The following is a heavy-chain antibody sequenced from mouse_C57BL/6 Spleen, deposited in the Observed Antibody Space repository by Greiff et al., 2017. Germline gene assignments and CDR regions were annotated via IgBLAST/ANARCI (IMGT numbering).Heavy chain of an antibody. CDR3: TRSGDYPDY. D-gene: IGHD2-4*01. Sequence: VQLQQSGTVLARPGASVKMSCKTSGYTFTSYWMHWVKQRPGQGLEWIGAIYPGNSDTSYNQKFKGKAKLTAVTSASTAYMELSSLTNEDSAVDYCTRSGDYPDYWGQGTTLTVSS. J-gene: IGHJ2*01. CDR2: IYPGNSDT. CDR1: GYTFTSYW. V-gene: IGHV1-5*01.